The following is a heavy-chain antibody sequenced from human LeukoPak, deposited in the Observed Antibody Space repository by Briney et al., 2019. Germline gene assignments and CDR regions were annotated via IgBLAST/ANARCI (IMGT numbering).Heavy chain of an antibody. Sequence: ASVKVSCKASGYTFTRYGISWGRQAPGQGLEWMGWISAYNGNTDYAQKLHGRVTLTTGTSTSTAYMELRSLRSDDTAVYYCAREGLDILTGYPHDYWGQGTLVTVSS. CDR2: ISAYNGNT. CDR1: GYTFTRYG. J-gene: IGHJ4*02. CDR3: AREGLDILTGYPHDY. V-gene: IGHV1-18*01. D-gene: IGHD3-9*01.